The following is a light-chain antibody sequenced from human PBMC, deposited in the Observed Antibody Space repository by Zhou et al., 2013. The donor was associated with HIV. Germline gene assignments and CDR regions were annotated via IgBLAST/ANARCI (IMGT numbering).Light chain of an antibody. CDR1: QGISSY. J-gene: IGKJ2*01. V-gene: IGKV1-9*01. CDR3: QQVNSFPYT. Sequence: DIQLTQSPSYLSASVGDRVTITCRASQGISSYLAWYQQKPGKAPNLLISGASSLQSGVPSRFSGSGSGTDFTLTISSLQPEDFATYFCQQVNSFPYTFGQGTKLEIK. CDR2: GAS.